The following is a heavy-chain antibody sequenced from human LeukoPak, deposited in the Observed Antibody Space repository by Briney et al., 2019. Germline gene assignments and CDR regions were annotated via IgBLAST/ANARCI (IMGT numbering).Heavy chain of an antibody. D-gene: IGHD5-24*01. V-gene: IGHV1-2*02. CDR3: AAPGKHGHSHFDY. Sequence: ASVKVSCKASGYTFTGYYMHWVRQAPGQGLEWMGWINPNSGGTNYAQKFQGRVTMTRDTSISTAYMELNRLRSDDTAVYYCAAPGKHGHSHFDYWGQGTLVSVSS. CDR1: GYTFTGYY. J-gene: IGHJ4*02. CDR2: INPNSGGT.